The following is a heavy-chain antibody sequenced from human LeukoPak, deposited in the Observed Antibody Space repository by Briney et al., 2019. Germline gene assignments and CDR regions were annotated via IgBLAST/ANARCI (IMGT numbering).Heavy chain of an antibody. CDR1: GGSFSGYY. CDR2: INHSGST. CDR3: ARGLGSGRDY. D-gene: IGHD3-10*01. Sequence: PSETLSLTCAVYGGSFSGYYWSWIRQPPGKGLEWIGEINHSGSTNYNPSLKSRVTIPADTSKNQFSLKLSSVTAADTAVYYCARGLGSGRDYWGQGTLVTVSS. J-gene: IGHJ4*02. V-gene: IGHV4-34*01.